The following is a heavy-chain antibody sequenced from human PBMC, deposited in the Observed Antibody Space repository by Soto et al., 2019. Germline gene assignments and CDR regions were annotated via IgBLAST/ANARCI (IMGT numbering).Heavy chain of an antibody. J-gene: IGHJ6*02. CDR2: ISYDGGNK. D-gene: IGHD3-3*01. V-gene: IGHV3-30*18. CDR3: AKDSIYGMDV. CDR1: GFTFSNYG. Sequence: QVQLVESGGGVVQPGRSLRLSCAASGFTFSNYGMHWVRQAPGKGLEWVAVISYDGGNKFYADSMKGRFTISRANSKNTLYLQVNILSAEDTALYYCAKDSIYGMDVWGQGTTVTVSS.